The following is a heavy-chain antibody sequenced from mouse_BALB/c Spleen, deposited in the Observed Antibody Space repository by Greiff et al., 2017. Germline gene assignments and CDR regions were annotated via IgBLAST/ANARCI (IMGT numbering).Heavy chain of an antibody. CDR3: ARYGNYGFAY. CDR1: GFTFSSYA. V-gene: IGHV5-9-4*01. D-gene: IGHD2-1*01. CDR2: ISSGGSYT. J-gene: IGHJ3*01. Sequence: EVQRVESGGGLVKPGGSLKLSCAASGFTFSSYAMSWVRQSPEKRLEWVAEISSGGSYTYYPDTVTGRFTISRDNAKNTLYLEMSSLRSEDTAMYYCARYGNYGFAYWGQGTLPTVSA.